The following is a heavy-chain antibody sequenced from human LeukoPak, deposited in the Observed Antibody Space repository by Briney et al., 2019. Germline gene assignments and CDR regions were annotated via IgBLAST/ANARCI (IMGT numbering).Heavy chain of an antibody. CDR3: AKVTGNFWSGYQDY. CDR1: GFTFSSYA. D-gene: IGHD3-3*01. V-gene: IGHV3-23*01. Sequence: GGSLRLSCAASGFTFSSYAMSWVRQAPGKGREWVSAISGSGGSTYYADSVKGRFTISRDNSKNTLYLQMNSLRAEDTAVYYCAKVTGNFWSGYQDYWGQGTLVTVSS. J-gene: IGHJ4*02. CDR2: ISGSGGST.